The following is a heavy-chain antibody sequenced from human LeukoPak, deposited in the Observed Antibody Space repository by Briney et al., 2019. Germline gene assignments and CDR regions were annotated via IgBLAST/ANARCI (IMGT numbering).Heavy chain of an antibody. CDR3: ARVYLERLTAGYFDH. Sequence: GSLRLSCTASGYSFSGYSMNWVRQAPGKGLEWVSYVNADSGTTDYADSVKGRFTISRDNSKSTLYLQMNSLRDDDSAAYFCARVYLERLTAGYFDHWGQGTQVTVSP. V-gene: IGHV3-48*02. J-gene: IGHJ4*02. D-gene: IGHD2-8*01. CDR1: GYSFSGYS. CDR2: VNADSGTT.